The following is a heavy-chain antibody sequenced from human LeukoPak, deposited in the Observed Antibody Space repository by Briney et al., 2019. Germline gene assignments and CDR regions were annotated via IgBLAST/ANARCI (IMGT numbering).Heavy chain of an antibody. V-gene: IGHV4-59*01. CDR2: IYYSGST. D-gene: IGHD2-21*02. J-gene: IGHJ4*02. CDR3: ARDSCVGDCSFDY. Sequence: SETLSLTCTVSGGSISSYYWSWIRQPPGKGLEWIGYIYYSGSTNYNPSLKSRVTISVDTSKNQFSLKLSSVTAADTAVYYCARDSCVGDCSFDYWGQGTLVTVSS. CDR1: GGSISSYY.